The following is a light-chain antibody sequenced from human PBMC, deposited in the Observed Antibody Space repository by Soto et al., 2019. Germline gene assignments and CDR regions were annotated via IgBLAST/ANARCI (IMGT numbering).Light chain of an antibody. CDR3: QKYNNWPRT. CDR1: QSVSSN. J-gene: IGKJ2*01. CDR2: GAS. Sequence: EIVMTQSPATLSVSPGERATVSCRASQSVSSNLDGYQQKPGQAPRLLIYGASTRATGIPARRSGSGSGTEFTLTIGSLQSEDFSVYSCQKYNNWPRTFGQGTKLEIK. V-gene: IGKV3-15*01.